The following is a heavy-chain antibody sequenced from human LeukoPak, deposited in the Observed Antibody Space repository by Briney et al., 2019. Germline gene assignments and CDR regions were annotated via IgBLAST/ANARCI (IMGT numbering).Heavy chain of an antibody. D-gene: IGHD3-9*01. CDR2: IKSKTDGGTT. CDR3: TTDFHYDILTLSSYYYYGMDV. Sequence: GGSLRLSCAASGFTFSNAWMSWVRQAPGEGLEWVGRIKSKTDGGTTDYAAPVKGRFTISRDDSKNTLYLQMNSLKTEDTAVYYCTTDFHYDILTLSSYYYYGMDVWGQGTTVTVSS. CDR1: GFTFSNAW. V-gene: IGHV3-15*01. J-gene: IGHJ6*02.